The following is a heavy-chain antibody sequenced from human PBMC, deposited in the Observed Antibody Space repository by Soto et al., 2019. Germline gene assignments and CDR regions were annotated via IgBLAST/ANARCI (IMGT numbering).Heavy chain of an antibody. J-gene: IGHJ6*02. Sequence: QVQLVQSGAEVKKPGSSVKVSCKASGGSLSNYGISWVRQAPGQGLEWMGGIIPVFGTANYAQKFQGRVTITADDYTNIVYKDETRLRSEDTAVYYCAGGAASEIGVATDYAMDVWGQGTTVTVSS. CDR1: GGSLSNYG. D-gene: IGHD5-12*01. CDR3: AGGAASEIGVATDYAMDV. CDR2: IIPVFGTA. V-gene: IGHV1-69*12.